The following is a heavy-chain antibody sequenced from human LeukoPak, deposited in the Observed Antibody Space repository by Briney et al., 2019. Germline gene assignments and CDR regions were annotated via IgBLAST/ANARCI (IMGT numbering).Heavy chain of an antibody. CDR1: GFTFSDYT. CDR2: ISGSSSYI. D-gene: IGHD1-14*01. J-gene: IGHJ4*02. CDR3: ARDLPLYSRGYFDY. Sequence: GGSLRLSCAASGFTFSDYTMNWVRQAPGKGLEWVSSISGSSSYIYYADSVKGRFTISRDNAKNSLYLQMNSLRAEDTAVYYCARDLPLYSRGYFDYWGQGTLVTVSS. V-gene: IGHV3-21*01.